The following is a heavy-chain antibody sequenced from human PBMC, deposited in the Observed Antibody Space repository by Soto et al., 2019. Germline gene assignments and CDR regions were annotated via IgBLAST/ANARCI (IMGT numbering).Heavy chain of an antibody. J-gene: IGHJ6*02. CDR3: ARDKDREQLGGNYYSALDV. CDR2: IIPIFRTP. V-gene: IGHV1-69*12. D-gene: IGHD1-1*01. Sequence: QVHLVQSGAEVKKPGSSVKVSCKASGDTFSSFAISWVRQAPGQGLEWMGGIIPIFRTPKYGQKFQGRVTIPADEPTSTAYMELSSLRSEDTAVYYCARDKDREQLGGNYYSALDVWGQGTTVIVSS. CDR1: GDTFSSFA.